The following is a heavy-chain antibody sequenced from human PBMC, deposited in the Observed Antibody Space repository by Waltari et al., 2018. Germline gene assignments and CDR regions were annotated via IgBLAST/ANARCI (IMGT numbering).Heavy chain of an antibody. CDR2: IAAYNGNT. CDR3: ARVFDSSQYYYGSDY. D-gene: IGHD3-22*01. V-gene: IGHV1-18*01. J-gene: IGHJ4*02. Sequence: QVQLVQSGTEVKKPGASVKVSCKASGYTFSNDGGSWVRQAPGQGLEWVGWIAAYNGNTHSAPKLQGRVTMTTDTSTTTAYLELRSLTSDDTAVYYCARVFDSSQYYYGSDYWGQGTLVTVSS. CDR1: GYTFSNDG.